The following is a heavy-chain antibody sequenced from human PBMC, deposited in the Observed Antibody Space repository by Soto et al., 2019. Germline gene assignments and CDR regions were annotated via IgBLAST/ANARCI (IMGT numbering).Heavy chain of an antibody. CDR2: IISIFGTA. V-gene: IGHV1-69*12. Sequence: QVQLVQSGAEVKKPGSSVKVSCKASGGTFSSYAISWVRQAPGQGLEWMGGIISIFGTADYAQKFQGRVTITADESTSTAYMELSCLRSEDTAVYYCAAAREVRYYYYGMDVWGQGTTVTVSS. J-gene: IGHJ6*02. CDR3: AAAREVRYYYYGMDV. CDR1: GGTFSSYA. D-gene: IGHD1-26*01.